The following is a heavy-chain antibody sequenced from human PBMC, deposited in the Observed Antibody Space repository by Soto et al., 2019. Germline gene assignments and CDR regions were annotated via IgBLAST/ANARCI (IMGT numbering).Heavy chain of an antibody. CDR3: ARQNITIITMIVVVTFDYGMDV. V-gene: IGHV4-39*01. CDR2: IYYSGST. Sequence: SETLSLTCTVSGGSISSSSYYWGWIRQPPGKGLEWIGSIYYSGSTYYNPSLKSRVTISVDTSKNQFSLKLSSVTAADTAVYYCARQNITIITMIVVVTFDYGMDVWGQGTMVTVSS. J-gene: IGHJ6*02. D-gene: IGHD3-22*01. CDR1: GGSISSSSYY.